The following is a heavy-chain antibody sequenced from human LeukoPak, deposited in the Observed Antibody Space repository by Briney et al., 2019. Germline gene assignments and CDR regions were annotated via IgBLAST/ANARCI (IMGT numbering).Heavy chain of an antibody. CDR3: AREMNWGYYYYYYGMDV. V-gene: IGHV4-31*03. CDR1: GGSISSGGYY. Sequence: SQTLSLTCTVSGGSISSGGYYWSWIRQHPGKGLEWIGYNYYSGSTYYNPSLKSRVTISVDTSKNQFSLKLSSVTAADTAVYYCAREMNWGYYYYYYGMDVWGQGTTVTVSS. CDR2: NYYSGST. D-gene: IGHD7-27*01. J-gene: IGHJ6*02.